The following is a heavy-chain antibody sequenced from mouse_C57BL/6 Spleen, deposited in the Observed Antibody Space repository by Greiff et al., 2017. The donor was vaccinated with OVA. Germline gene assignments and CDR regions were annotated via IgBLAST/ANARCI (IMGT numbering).Heavy chain of an antibody. D-gene: IGHD4-1*01. CDR2: INPNNGGT. CDR1: GYTFTDYY. V-gene: IGHV1-26*01. Sequence: EVKLMESGPELVKPGASVKISCKASGYTFTDYYMNWVKQSHGKSLEWIGDINPNNGGTSYNQKFKGKATLTVDKSSSTAYMELRSLTSEDSAVYYCARLGFDYWGQGTTLTVSS. J-gene: IGHJ2*01. CDR3: ARLGFDY.